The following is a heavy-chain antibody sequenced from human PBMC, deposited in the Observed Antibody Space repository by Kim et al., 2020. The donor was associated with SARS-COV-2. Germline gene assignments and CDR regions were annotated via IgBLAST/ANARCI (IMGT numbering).Heavy chain of an antibody. Sequence: GGSLRLSCAASDFTFSNYAMSWVRQAPGKGLEWVSAISGSGGSTYYADSVRGRFTISRDNSKNTLYLQMNSLRAEDTAVYYCAKDPRISITVVAYAVDYWGRGTLVTVSS. CDR2: ISGSGGST. J-gene: IGHJ4*02. D-gene: IGHD3-22*01. CDR1: DFTFSNYA. CDR3: AKDPRISITVVAYAVDY. V-gene: IGHV3-23*01.